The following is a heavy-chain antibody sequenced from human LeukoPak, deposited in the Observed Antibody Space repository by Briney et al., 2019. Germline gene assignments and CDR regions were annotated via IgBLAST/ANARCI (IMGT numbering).Heavy chain of an antibody. J-gene: IGHJ4*02. Sequence: PGGSLRLSCAASGFTFSNYAMNWVRQAPGKGLEWVSSISSSSSYIYYADSVKGRFTISRDNAKNSLYLQMNSLRAEDTAVYYCARYNWNGTDYWGQGTLVTVSS. D-gene: IGHD1-20*01. CDR2: ISSSSSYI. V-gene: IGHV3-21*01. CDR3: ARYNWNGTDY. CDR1: GFTFSNYA.